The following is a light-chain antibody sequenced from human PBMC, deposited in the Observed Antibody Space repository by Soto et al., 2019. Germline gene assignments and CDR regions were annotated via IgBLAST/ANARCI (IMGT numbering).Light chain of an antibody. CDR3: QVWDSSTVI. Sequence: SYELTQPPSVSVSPGQTASITCSGDKLGDKYACWYQQKPGQSPVLVIYQNTKPPSGIPERFSGSTSGNTATLTISGTQAMDEADYYCQVWDSSTVIFGVGTKLTVL. J-gene: IGLJ2*01. V-gene: IGLV3-1*01. CDR1: KLGDKY. CDR2: QNT.